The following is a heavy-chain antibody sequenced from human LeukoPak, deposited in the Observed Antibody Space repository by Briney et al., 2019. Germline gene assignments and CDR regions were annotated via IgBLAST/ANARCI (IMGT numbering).Heavy chain of an antibody. D-gene: IGHD5-12*01. CDR3: ARRHSGYDHAEYFQH. CDR1: GFTFSSYS. J-gene: IGHJ1*01. Sequence: GGSLRLSCAASGFTFSSYSMNWVRQAPGKGLEWVSYISSSSSTIYYADSVKGRFTISRDNAKNSLYLQMNSLRAEDTAVYYCARRHSGYDHAEYFQHWGQGTLVTVSS. CDR2: ISSSSSTI. V-gene: IGHV3-48*04.